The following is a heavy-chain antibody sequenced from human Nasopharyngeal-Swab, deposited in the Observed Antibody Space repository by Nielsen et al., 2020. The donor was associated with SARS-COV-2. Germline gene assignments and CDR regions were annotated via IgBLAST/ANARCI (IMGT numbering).Heavy chain of an antibody. Sequence: GGSLRLSCTASGFSFNNYGMHWVRQAPGKGLEWVAVISYEGSKKFYAESVEGRFTISGDYSKSTLYLQMDSLRTEDTAMYYCAKANVLFWFGQFKNDGFDMWGQGTMVTVSS. CDR2: ISYEGSKK. J-gene: IGHJ3*02. CDR1: GFSFNNYG. D-gene: IGHD3-10*01. V-gene: IGHV3-30*18. CDR3: AKANVLFWFGQFKNDGFDM.